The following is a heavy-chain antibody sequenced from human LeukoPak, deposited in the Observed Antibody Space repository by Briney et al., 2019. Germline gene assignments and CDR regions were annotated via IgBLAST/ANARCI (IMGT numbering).Heavy chain of an antibody. V-gene: IGHV3-30*18. CDR2: ISYDGSNK. J-gene: IGHJ4*02. D-gene: IGHD4-17*01. Sequence: GGSLRLSCAASGFTFSSYGMHWVRQAPGKGLEWVAVISYDGSNKYYADSVKGRFTISRDNSKNTLYLQMNSLRAEDTAVYYCAKDPDAYGDYSIFDYWGQGTLVTVSS. CDR1: GFTFSSYG. CDR3: AKDPDAYGDYSIFDY.